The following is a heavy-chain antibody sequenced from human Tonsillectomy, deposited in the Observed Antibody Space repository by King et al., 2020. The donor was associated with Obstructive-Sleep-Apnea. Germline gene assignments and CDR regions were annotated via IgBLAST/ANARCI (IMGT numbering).Heavy chain of an antibody. J-gene: IGHJ4*02. Sequence: VQLVESGGGLIQPGGSLRLSCVASGFTFSRYAMSWVRQAPGKGLERVSSISASGGTTKYVDSVKGRFTTSRQNSRNTLYLQMNSLRAEDTALYYCAKDRIVVVTAPFDYWGQGVLVTVSS. D-gene: IGHD2-21*02. V-gene: IGHV3-23*04. CDR1: GFTFSRYA. CDR3: AKDRIVVVTAPFDY. CDR2: ISASGGTT.